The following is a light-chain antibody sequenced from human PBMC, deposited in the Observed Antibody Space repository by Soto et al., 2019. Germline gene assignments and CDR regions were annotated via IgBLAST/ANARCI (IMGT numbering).Light chain of an antibody. CDR3: QQRYNTLDT. Sequence: QMPQSTSSLSASVGVRVTINCWASQSISSYLNWYQQKPGKAPKLLIYAASSLQSGVRASFSCSGSGTEFARTISSLQPEDVASDYCQQRYNTLDTFGQGTKVDIK. CDR1: QSISSY. V-gene: IGKV1-39*01. CDR2: AAS. J-gene: IGKJ1*01.